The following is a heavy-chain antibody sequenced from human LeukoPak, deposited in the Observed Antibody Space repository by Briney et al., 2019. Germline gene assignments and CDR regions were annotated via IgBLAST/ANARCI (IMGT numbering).Heavy chain of an antibody. D-gene: IGHD6-13*01. CDR1: GFTFSSYA. Sequence: GGSLRLSCAASGFTFSSYAMSWVRQAPGKGLEWVSAISGSGGSTYYADSVKGRFTISRDNSKNTLYLQINSPRAEDTVVYYCAKVVAAAGDYWGQGTLVTVSS. CDR3: AKVVAAAGDY. V-gene: IGHV3-23*01. J-gene: IGHJ4*02. CDR2: ISGSGGST.